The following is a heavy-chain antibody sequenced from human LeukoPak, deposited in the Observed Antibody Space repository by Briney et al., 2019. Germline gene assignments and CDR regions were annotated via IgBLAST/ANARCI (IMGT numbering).Heavy chain of an antibody. CDR1: GGSISSYY. J-gene: IGHJ3*02. Sequence: SETLSLTCTVSGGSISSYYWSWIRQPPGKGLEWIGYIYTSGSTNYNPSLKSRVTISVDTSKNQFSLKLSSVTAADTAVYYCARHGSGYYLGDAFDIWGQETMVTVSS. D-gene: IGHD3-22*01. V-gene: IGHV4-4*09. CDR2: IYTSGST. CDR3: ARHGSGYYLGDAFDI.